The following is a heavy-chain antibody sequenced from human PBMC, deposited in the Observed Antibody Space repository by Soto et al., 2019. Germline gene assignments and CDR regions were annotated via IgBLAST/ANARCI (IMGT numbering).Heavy chain of an antibody. CDR3: ARQRTTVVTQAYFDR. Sequence: SETLSLTCIVSGESISSSSYYWGWIRQPPGKGLEWIGSIYYSGRTYYNPSFKSRVTISIDTSKNQFSLKLSSVTATDTAVYYCARQRTTVVTQAYFDRWGQGALVTVSS. J-gene: IGHJ4*02. CDR1: GESISSSSYY. V-gene: IGHV4-39*01. CDR2: IYYSGRT. D-gene: IGHD2-21*02.